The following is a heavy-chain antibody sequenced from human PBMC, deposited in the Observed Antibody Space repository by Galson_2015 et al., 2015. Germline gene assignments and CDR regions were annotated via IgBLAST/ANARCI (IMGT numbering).Heavy chain of an antibody. J-gene: IGHJ6*02. D-gene: IGHD6-6*01. CDR1: GFTFGDYA. CDR3: AKGPIEQLVWYYVMDV. V-gene: IGHV3-9*01. CDR2: ISWDGGSI. Sequence: SLRLSCAASGFTFGDYAMHWVRQAPGKGLEWVSGISWDGGSIGYADSVKGRFTISRDNAKNSLYLQMSSLRAEDTAVYYCAKGPIEQLVWYYVMDVWGQGTTVTVSS.